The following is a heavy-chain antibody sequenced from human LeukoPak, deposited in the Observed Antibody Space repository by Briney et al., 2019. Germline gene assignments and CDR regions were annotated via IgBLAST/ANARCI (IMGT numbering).Heavy chain of an antibody. CDR1: GFTFSSYW. CDR3: ARGGGLGV. V-gene: IGHV3-7*03. CDR2: INHNGDVN. D-gene: IGHD3-16*01. Sequence: GGSLRLSCAASGFTFSSYWMNWARQAPGKGLEWVASINHNGDVNYYVDSVKGRFTISRDNAKNSLYLQMSNLRAEDTAVYFCARGGGLGVWGQGATVTVSS. J-gene: IGHJ6*02.